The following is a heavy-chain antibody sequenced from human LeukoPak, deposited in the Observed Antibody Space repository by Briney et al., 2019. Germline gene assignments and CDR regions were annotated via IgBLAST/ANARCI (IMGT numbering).Heavy chain of an antibody. CDR2: IRYNGNNK. CDR1: GFTFSNYC. D-gene: IGHD2-2*01. V-gene: IGHV3-30*02. Sequence: GGSLRLSCAASGFTFSNYCMHWVRQAPGKGLEWVAFIRYNGNNKYYADSMKGRFTISRDNSKNTLYLQMNSLSSDDTATYYCAKGGGIVLVPPLLIVYWGQGTLVTVSS. J-gene: IGHJ4*02. CDR3: AKGGGIVLVPPLLIVY.